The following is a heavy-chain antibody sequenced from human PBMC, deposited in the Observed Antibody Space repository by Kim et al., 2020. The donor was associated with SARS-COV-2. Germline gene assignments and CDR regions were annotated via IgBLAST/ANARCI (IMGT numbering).Heavy chain of an antibody. V-gene: IGHV3-21*04. J-gene: IGHJ4*02. D-gene: IGHD3-16*01. Sequence: GGSLRLSCAASGFTFSSYSMNWVRQAPGKGLEWVSSISSSSSYIYYADSVKGRFTISRDNAKNSLYLQMNSLRAEDTAVYYCARDLPMAMTTLYLFDYWGQGTLVTVSS. CDR3: ARDLPMAMTTLYLFDY. CDR2: ISSSSSYI. CDR1: GFTFSSYS.